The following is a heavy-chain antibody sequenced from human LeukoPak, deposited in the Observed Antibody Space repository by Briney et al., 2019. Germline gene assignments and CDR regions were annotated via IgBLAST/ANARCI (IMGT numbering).Heavy chain of an antibody. J-gene: IGHJ4*02. V-gene: IGHV3-66*01. Sequence: GGSLRLSCAASGFTVSSNYMTWVRQAPGKGLEWVSAIYSGVGTYYADSVKGRFTISRDNPKNTLYLQMNSLRADDTAVYYCATSSIVTGYCSSSSCPYYFDYWGQGALVTVSS. CDR2: IYSGVGT. CDR1: GFTVSSNY. CDR3: ATSSIVTGYCSSSSCPYYFDY. D-gene: IGHD2-2*01.